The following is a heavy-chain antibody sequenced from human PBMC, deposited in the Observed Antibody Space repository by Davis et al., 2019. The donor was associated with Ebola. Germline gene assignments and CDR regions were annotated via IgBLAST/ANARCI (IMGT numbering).Heavy chain of an antibody. D-gene: IGHD5-12*01. V-gene: IGHV3-74*01. CDR3: VRDSGYYSHDY. Sequence: GESLKISCAAPGFTFSNFHIHWVRQTPGKGLVWVARIDPDGTGTNYADSVKGRFTISRDNAKNTLSLQMNSLRVEDTAVYYCVRDSGYYSHDYWGHGTLVTVSS. CDR1: GFTFSNFH. J-gene: IGHJ4*01. CDR2: IDPDGTGT.